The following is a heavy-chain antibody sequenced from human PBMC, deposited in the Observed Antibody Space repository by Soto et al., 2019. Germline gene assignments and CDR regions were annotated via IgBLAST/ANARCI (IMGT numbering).Heavy chain of an antibody. CDR1: GGSISSYY. CDR2: IYYSGST. V-gene: IGHV4-59*01. CDR3: AREDILTGCDY. J-gene: IGHJ4*02. D-gene: IGHD3-9*01. Sequence: SETLSLTCTVSGGSISSYYWSWIRQPPGKGLEWIGYIYYSGSTNYNPSLKSRVTISVDTSKNQFSLKLSSVTAADTAVYYCAREDILTGCDYWGQGTLVTVPQ.